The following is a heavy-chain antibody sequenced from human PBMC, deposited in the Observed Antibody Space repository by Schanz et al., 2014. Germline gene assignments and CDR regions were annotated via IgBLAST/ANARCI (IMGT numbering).Heavy chain of an antibody. CDR1: GYTFISYG. Sequence: QVQLVQSGAEVKKPGSSMKVSCKASGYTFISYGIKWVRQAPGQGLEWMGRIIPILGIANYAQNFQGRVTITADKSTSTAYMELTSLRSEDTAVYYCAGTYCSSTSCYTGYYYMDVWGKGTTVTVSS. D-gene: IGHD2-2*02. V-gene: IGHV1-69*02. CDR3: AGTYCSSTSCYTGYYYMDV. CDR2: IIPILGIA. J-gene: IGHJ6*03.